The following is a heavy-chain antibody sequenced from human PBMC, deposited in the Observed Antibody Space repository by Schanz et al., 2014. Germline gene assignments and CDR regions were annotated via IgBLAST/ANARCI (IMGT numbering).Heavy chain of an antibody. CDR1: GFTFNDYW. D-gene: IGHD4-17*01. V-gene: IGHV3-74*01. CDR3: VAAQSDYGEFELDY. J-gene: IGHJ4*02. Sequence: EVQLVESGGGLVQPGGSLRLSCAASGFTFNDYWMHWVRQAPGKGLVWVSRINSDGRSTNYADSVKGRFSISRDNARNTLHLQMDSLRGDDAALYSCVAAQSDYGEFELDYWGQGTLVSVSS. CDR2: INSDGRST.